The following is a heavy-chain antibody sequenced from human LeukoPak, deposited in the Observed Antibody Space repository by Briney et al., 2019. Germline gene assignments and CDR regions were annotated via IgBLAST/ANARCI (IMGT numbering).Heavy chain of an antibody. D-gene: IGHD3-10*01. Sequence: SETLSLTCTVSGDSISSSSYYWGWIRQPPGKGLEWIGSINYSGSTYYNPSLKSRVTISVDTSKNQFSLRLSSVTAADTAVYYCARHTSEMVRGVTFLDYWGQGTLVTVSS. CDR3: ARHTSEMVRGVTFLDY. J-gene: IGHJ4*02. CDR1: GDSISSSSYY. CDR2: INYSGST. V-gene: IGHV4-39*01.